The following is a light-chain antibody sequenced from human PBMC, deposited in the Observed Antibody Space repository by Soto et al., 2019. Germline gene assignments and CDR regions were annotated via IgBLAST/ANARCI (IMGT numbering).Light chain of an antibody. CDR2: GAS. J-gene: IGKJ5*01. CDR1: QSVSSY. Sequence: EIVMTQSPATLSLSPGERATLCFRASQSVSSYIAWYQQRPGQTPSLLIYGASTRATGIPDRFSGSGSGTHFTLTISRLEPGDFAVYYCQHFGGTTFTFGQGTRLEI. V-gene: IGKV3-20*01. CDR3: QHFGGTTFT.